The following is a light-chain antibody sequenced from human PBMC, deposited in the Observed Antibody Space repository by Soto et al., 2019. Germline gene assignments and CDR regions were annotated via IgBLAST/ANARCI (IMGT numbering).Light chain of an antibody. J-gene: IGLJ3*02. Sequence: SYELTQPLSVSVALGQTARITCGGNNIGSKNVHWYQQKPGQAPVLVIYRDSNRPSGIPERFSGSNSGNTATLTISRAQAGDEADYYCQVWCSSTGVFGGGTKLTVL. V-gene: IGLV3-9*01. CDR1: NIGSKN. CDR3: QVWCSSTGV. CDR2: RDS.